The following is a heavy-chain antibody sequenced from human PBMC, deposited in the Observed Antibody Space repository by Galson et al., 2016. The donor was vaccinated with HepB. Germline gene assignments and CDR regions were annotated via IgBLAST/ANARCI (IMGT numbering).Heavy chain of an antibody. CDR2: IIPIFGSA. CDR1: GGTFSSYA. D-gene: IGHD3-3*01. CDR3: GGDCYDFWSGSRYFGWPRLNYYYFYGMDV. Sequence: SVKVSCKASGGTFSSYAISWVRQAPGQGLEWMGGIIPIFGSANYAQKFQGRVTITADESTSTAYMELSSLRSEDTAVYYWGGDCYDFWSGSRYFGWPRLNYYYFYGMDVWGQGTTVIVS. V-gene: IGHV1-69*13. J-gene: IGHJ6*02.